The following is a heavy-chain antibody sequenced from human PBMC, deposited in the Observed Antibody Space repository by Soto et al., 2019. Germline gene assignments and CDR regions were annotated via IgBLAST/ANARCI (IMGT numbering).Heavy chain of an antibody. CDR1: GFTFSSYG. V-gene: IGHV3-30*18. CDR2: ISNDGSNK. Sequence: GGSLRLSCAASGFTFSSYGMHWVRQAPGKGLEWVAVISNDGSNKYYADSVKGRFTISRDNSKNTLYLQMNSLTAEDTAVYYCAKDYCSGGSCYSVSWFDPWGQGTLVTVSS. J-gene: IGHJ5*02. D-gene: IGHD2-15*01. CDR3: AKDYCSGGSCYSVSWFDP.